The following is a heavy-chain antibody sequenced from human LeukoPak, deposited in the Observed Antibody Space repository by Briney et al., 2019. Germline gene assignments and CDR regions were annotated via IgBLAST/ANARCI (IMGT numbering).Heavy chain of an antibody. Sequence: SETLSLTCAVYGGSFSGYYWSWIRQPPGKGLEWIGEINHSGSTNYSPSLKSRVTISVDTSKNQFSLKLSFVTAADTAVYYCAIVSIATPYYYYGMDVWGQGTTVTVSS. D-gene: IGHD6-6*01. CDR3: AIVSIATPYYYYGMDV. CDR2: INHSGST. V-gene: IGHV4-34*01. CDR1: GGSFSGYY. J-gene: IGHJ6*02.